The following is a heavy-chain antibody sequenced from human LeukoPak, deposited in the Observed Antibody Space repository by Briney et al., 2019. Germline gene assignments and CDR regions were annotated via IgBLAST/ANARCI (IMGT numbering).Heavy chain of an antibody. CDR3: ARGRSKPRTYYYDSSGYFHWYFDL. V-gene: IGHV4-34*01. CDR1: GGSFSGYY. J-gene: IGHJ2*01. Sequence: SETLSLTCAVYGGSFSGYYWSWIRQPPGKGLEWIGEINHSGSTNYNPSLKSRVTISVATSKNQFSLKLSSVTAADTAVYYCARGRSKPRTYYYDSSGYFHWYFDLWGRGTLVTVSS. D-gene: IGHD3-22*01. CDR2: INHSGST.